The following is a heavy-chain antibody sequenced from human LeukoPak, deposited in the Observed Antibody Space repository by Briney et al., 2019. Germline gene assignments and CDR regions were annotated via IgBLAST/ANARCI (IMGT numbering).Heavy chain of an antibody. CDR1: GGSISSSSYY. Sequence: SETLSLTCTVSGGSISSSSYYWGWIRQPPGKGLEWIGSIYYSGSTNYNPSLKSRVTISVDTSKNQFSLKLSSVTAADTAAYYCARLTLWFGEPRRDYWGQGTLVTVSS. CDR3: ARLTLWFGEPRRDY. J-gene: IGHJ4*02. D-gene: IGHD3-10*01. V-gene: IGHV4-39*07. CDR2: IYYSGST.